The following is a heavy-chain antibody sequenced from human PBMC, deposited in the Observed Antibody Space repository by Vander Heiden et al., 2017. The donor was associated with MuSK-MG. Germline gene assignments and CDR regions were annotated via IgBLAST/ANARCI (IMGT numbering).Heavy chain of an antibody. CDR2: ISYDGSNK. J-gene: IGHJ4*02. Sequence: QVQLVESGGGVVQPGRSLRLSCAASGFTFSSYGMHWVRQAPGKGLEWVAVISYDGSNKYYADSVKGRFTISRDNSKNTLYLQMNSLRAEDTAVYYCAKPIRPYSSSWYFDYWGQGTLVTVSS. D-gene: IGHD6-13*01. V-gene: IGHV3-30*18. CDR3: AKPIRPYSSSWYFDY. CDR1: GFTFSSYG.